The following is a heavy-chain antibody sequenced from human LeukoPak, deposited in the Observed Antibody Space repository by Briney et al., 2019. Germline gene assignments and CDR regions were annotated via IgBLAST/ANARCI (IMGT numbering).Heavy chain of an antibody. D-gene: IGHD6-19*01. CDR1: GFTFSTYA. V-gene: IGHV3-48*03. CDR2: ITNNGSTI. Sequence: GGSLRLSCAASGFTFSTYAMNWVRQAPGKGLEWVSYITNNGSTIYYADSVKGRFTISRDKAENSLYLQMNSLRAEDTAIYYCARDQWLAYYYNGMDVWGQGTTVTVSS. J-gene: IGHJ6*02. CDR3: ARDQWLAYYYNGMDV.